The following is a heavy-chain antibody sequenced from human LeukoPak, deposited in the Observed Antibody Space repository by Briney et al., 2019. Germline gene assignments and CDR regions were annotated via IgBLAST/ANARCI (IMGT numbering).Heavy chain of an antibody. CDR3: ASRFGTEISRLDY. CDR2: INPNSGGT. Sequence: GASVKVSCKASGYTFTGYYMHWVRQAPGQGLEWMGWINPNSGGTNYAQKFQGRVTMTRDTSISTAYMELSSLRSEDTAVYYCASRFGTEISRLDYWGQGTLVTVSS. CDR1: GYTFTGYY. D-gene: IGHD3/OR15-3a*01. V-gene: IGHV1-2*02. J-gene: IGHJ4*02.